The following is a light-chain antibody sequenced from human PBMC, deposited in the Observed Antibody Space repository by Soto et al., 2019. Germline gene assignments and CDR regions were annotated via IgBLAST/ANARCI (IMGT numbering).Light chain of an antibody. CDR3: CSYTVSGTYV. J-gene: IGLJ1*01. CDR1: SSDVGGYNY. Sequence: QSALTQPASVSGSPGQSITISCTGTSSDVGGYNYVSWYQQHPGKAPKLMIYAVSNRPSGVSNRFSGSKYGNTATLTISGLQAEDEADYYCCSYTVSGTYVFGTGTTVTVL. CDR2: AVS. V-gene: IGLV2-14*01.